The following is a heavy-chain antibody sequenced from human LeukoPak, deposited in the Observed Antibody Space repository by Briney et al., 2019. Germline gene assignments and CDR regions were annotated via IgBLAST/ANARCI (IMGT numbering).Heavy chain of an antibody. D-gene: IGHD5-18*01. CDR3: AIVGGYSYGYGGY. CDR2: INPNSGGT. V-gene: IGHV1-2*02. CDR1: GYTFTGYY. Sequence: ASVKVSCKASGYTFTGYYMHWVRQAPGQGLEWMGWINPNSGGTNYAQKFQGRVTMTRDTSISTAYMELSRLRSDDTAVYYCAIVGGYSYGYGGYWGQGTLVTVSS. J-gene: IGHJ4*02.